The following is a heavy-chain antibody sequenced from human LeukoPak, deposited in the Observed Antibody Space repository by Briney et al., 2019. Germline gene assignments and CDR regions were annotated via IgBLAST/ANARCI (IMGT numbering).Heavy chain of an antibody. J-gene: IGHJ5*02. Sequence: SQTLSLTCAISGDSVSSNSATWNWSRQSPSRGLEWLGRTYYRSKWYNDYAVSVKSRITISPDTSKNQFSLHLNSVTPEDTAVYYCARAYSSSSGWWFDPWGQGTLVTVSS. D-gene: IGHD6-6*01. CDR3: ARAYSSSSGWWFDP. V-gene: IGHV6-1*01. CDR2: TYYRSKWYN. CDR1: GDSVSSNSAT.